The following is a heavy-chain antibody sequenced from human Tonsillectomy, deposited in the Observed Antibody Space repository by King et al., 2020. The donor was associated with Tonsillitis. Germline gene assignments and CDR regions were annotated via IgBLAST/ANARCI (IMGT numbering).Heavy chain of an antibody. D-gene: IGHD3-22*01. J-gene: IGHJ4*02. Sequence: QLVQSGAEVKVPGASVKVSCKASGYPFTKLGITWVRQAPGQGLERMGWISTYNGNPNYAQKLQGRVTMTTDTSTSTAYMELRSLRSDDTAIYYCARNRATMIAYYFDYWGQGTLVTVSS. CDR1: GYPFTKLG. CDR3: ARNRATMIAYYFDY. V-gene: IGHV1-18*01. CDR2: ISTYNGNP.